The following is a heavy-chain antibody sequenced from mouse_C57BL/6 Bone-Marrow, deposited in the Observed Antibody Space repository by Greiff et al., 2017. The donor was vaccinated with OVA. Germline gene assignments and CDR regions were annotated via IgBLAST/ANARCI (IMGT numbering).Heavy chain of an antibody. V-gene: IGHV5-17*01. CDR3: ARASKDWYVDV. D-gene: IGHD1-3*01. J-gene: IGHJ1*03. CDR2: ISSGSSTI. Sequence: VQLKESGGGLVKPGGSLKLSCAASGFTFSDYGMHWVRQAPEKGLEWVAYISSGSSTIYYADTVKGRFTISRDNAKHTLFLQMTSLRSEDTAMYYCARASKDWYVDVWGTGTTVTVSS. CDR1: GFTFSDYG.